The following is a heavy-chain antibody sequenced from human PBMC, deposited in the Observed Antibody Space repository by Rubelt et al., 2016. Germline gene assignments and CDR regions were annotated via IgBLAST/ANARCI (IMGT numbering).Heavy chain of an antibody. J-gene: IGHJ5*02. CDR2: ISDYNGNT. V-gene: IGHV1-18*01. CDR3: ARVMITFGGVIEVGWFDP. Sequence: QVQLVQSGAEVKKPGASVKVSCKASGYTFTSYGINWVRQAPGPGLAWMGWISDYNGNTNYAQKRQGRVTMTTDTSTSTAYMVLRSLRSDDTAVYYWARVMITFGGVIEVGWFDPWGQGTLVTVSS. CDR1: GYTFTSYG. D-gene: IGHD3-16*02.